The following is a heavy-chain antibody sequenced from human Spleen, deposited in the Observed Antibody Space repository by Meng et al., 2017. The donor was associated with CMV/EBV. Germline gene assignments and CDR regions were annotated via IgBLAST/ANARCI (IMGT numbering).Heavy chain of an antibody. CDR2: IKQDGSEK. Sequence: LSLTCAASGFTFSSYWMSWVRQAPGKGLEWVANIKQDGSEKYYVDSVKGRFTIFRDNAKNSLYLQMNSLRAEDTAVYYCHAQRGVATIPPTEYYFDYWGQGTLVTVSS. CDR1: GFTFSSYW. J-gene: IGHJ4*02. V-gene: IGHV3-7*01. CDR3: HAQRGVATIPPTEYYFDY. D-gene: IGHD5-12*01.